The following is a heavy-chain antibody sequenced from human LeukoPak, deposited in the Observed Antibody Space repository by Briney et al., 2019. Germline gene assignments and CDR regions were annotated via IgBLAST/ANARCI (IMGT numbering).Heavy chain of an antibody. J-gene: IGHJ6*03. D-gene: IGHD5/OR15-5a*01. CDR2: ISGSGGST. Sequence: QPGGSLRLSCAASGFTFSIYAMSWVRQAPGKGLEWVSAISGSGGSTYYADSVKGRFTISRDNSKNTLYLQMNSLRAEDTAVYYCAKCVYDFEDDYYYYYMDVWGKGTTVTVSS. CDR1: GFTFSIYA. CDR3: AKCVYDFEDDYYYYYMDV. V-gene: IGHV3-23*01.